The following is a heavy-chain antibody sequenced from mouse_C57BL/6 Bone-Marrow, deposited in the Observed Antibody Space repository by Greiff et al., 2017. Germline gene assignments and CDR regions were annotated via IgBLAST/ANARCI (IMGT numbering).Heavy chain of an antibody. D-gene: IGHD1-1*01. CDR1: GYTFTDYE. CDR2: IDPETGGT. V-gene: IGHV1-15*01. J-gene: IGHJ4*01. Sequence: VKLKQSGAELVRPGASVTLSCKASGYTFTDYEMHWVKQTPVHGLEWIGAIDPETGGTAYNQKVKGKAILTADKSSSTAYMELRSLTSEDSAVYFCARILRGMDYWGQGTSVTVSS. CDR3: ARILRGMDY.